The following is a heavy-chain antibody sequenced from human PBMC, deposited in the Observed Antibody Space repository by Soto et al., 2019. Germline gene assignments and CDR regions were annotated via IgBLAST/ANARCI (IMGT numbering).Heavy chain of an antibody. D-gene: IGHD2-2*01. CDR3: ARYIPGVRYYGMDV. V-gene: IGHV3-23*01. Sequence: GGSLRLSCAASGFTFSSYAMKWVRQTPGKGLEWVSLIGESGTPTYYADSVKGRFTISRDHSGNTLFLEMYSLRAEDTAVYYCARYIPGVRYYGMDVWGQGTTVTVSS. CDR2: IGESGTPT. J-gene: IGHJ6*02. CDR1: GFTFSSYA.